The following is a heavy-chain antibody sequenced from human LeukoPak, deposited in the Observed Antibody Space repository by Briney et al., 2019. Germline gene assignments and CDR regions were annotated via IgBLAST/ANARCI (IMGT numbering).Heavy chain of an antibody. CDR2: IKSKTDGGTT. V-gene: IGHV3-15*01. Sequence: PGGSLRLSCAASGFTFSNAWMTWVRQAPGKGLEWVGRIKSKTDGGTTDYAAPVKGRFTISRDDSKNTLYLQMNSLKTEDTAVYYCTTDLDYYDSSGYYSQSDFDYRGQGNLVTVSS. CDR3: TTDLDYYDSSGYYSQSDFDY. J-gene: IGHJ4*02. CDR1: GFTFSNAW. D-gene: IGHD3-22*01.